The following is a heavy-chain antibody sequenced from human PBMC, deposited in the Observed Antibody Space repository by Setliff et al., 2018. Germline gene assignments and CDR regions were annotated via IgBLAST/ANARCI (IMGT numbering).Heavy chain of an antibody. CDR3: ATTRVWIPVLDS. D-gene: IGHD5-18*01. Sequence: GGSLRLSCAASGFAFASYAMNWVRQAPGKGLEWVASFSSRNDYIYHADSVKGRFTISRDNAKNSVYLQMNSLRAEDTAIYYCATTRVWIPVLDSCGQGTLVTVSS. V-gene: IGHV3-21*04. CDR2: FSSRNDYI. J-gene: IGHJ4*02. CDR1: GFAFASYA.